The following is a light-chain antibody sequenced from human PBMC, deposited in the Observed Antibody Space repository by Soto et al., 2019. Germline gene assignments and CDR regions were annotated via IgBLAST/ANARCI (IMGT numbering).Light chain of an antibody. Sequence: EIVLTQSPGTLSLSPGERATLSCRASQSVSSSYLAWYQQKPGQAPRLLIYGASSRATGIPDRFSGSGSGTDFTLTISRLEPEDFAVYYCQQYGSSPRRYTLGQGTKLEIK. CDR3: QQYGSSPRRYT. J-gene: IGKJ2*01. CDR1: QSVSSSY. CDR2: GAS. V-gene: IGKV3-20*01.